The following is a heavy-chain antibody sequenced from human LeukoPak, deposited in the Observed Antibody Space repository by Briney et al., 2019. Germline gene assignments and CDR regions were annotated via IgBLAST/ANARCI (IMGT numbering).Heavy chain of an antibody. J-gene: IGHJ6*04. CDR2: IYHSGST. D-gene: IGHD1-1*01. V-gene: IGHV4-59*01. CDR3: ARDRTVAVDTGFYYYGMDV. CDR1: GGSIRSYH. Sequence: SETLSLTCTVSGGSIRSYHWSWIRQPPGKGLEWIGYIYHSGSTNYNPSLKSRVTISVDTSKYQFSLKLLSVTAADTAVYYCARDRTVAVDTGFYYYGMDVWGKGTTVTVSS.